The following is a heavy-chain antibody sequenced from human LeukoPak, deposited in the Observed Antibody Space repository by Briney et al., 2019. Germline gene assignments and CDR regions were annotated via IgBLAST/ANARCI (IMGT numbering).Heavy chain of an antibody. V-gene: IGHV3-53*01. CDR1: GFTFSSYE. J-gene: IGHJ4*02. CDR3: ARGSYFDY. CDR2: IYSSDT. Sequence: QPGGSLRLSCAASGFTFSSYEMNWVRQAPGKGLEWVSVIYSSDTYYADSVKGRFTISRDNSKNTLYLQMNSLRVEDTAVYYCARGSYFDYWGQGTLVTVSS.